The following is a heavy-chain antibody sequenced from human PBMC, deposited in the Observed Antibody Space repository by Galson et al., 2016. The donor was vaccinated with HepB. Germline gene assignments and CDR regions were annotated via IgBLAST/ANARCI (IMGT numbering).Heavy chain of an antibody. CDR2: IYYSGNT. V-gene: IGHV4-59*01. Sequence: SETLSLTCTVSGGSINFYYWSWIRQSPGKGLEWIGQIYYSGNTKCNPSLKSRVTISADTPKNQFSLNLTSVTAADTAVYYCARDRIAVTGWYFDLWGRGTLVTVSS. CDR1: GGSINFYY. J-gene: IGHJ2*01. D-gene: IGHD6-19*01. CDR3: ARDRIAVTGWYFDL.